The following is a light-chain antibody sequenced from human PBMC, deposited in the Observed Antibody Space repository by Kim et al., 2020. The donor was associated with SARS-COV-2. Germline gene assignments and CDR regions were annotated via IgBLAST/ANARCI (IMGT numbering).Light chain of an antibody. CDR1: KLGDKY. CDR3: QAWDSSTAV. V-gene: IGLV3-1*01. CDR2: QDT. J-gene: IGLJ2*01. Sequence: SSELTQPPSVSVSPGQTASITCSGDKLGDKYVCWYQQKPGQSPVLVIYQDTKRPSGIPERFSGSNSGNTATLTISGTQAMDEADYYCQAWDSSTAVFGGGTQLTVL.